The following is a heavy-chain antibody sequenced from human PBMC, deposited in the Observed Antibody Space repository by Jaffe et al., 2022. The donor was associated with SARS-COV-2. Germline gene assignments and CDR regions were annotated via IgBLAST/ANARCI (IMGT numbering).Heavy chain of an antibody. V-gene: IGHV3-30*18. CDR2: IADDGSKK. Sequence: QVQLVESGGGVVQPGRSLRLSCAASGFTFSSYGMHWLRQAPGKGLEWVAVIADDGSKKYYADSVKGRFTISRDNSKNTLYLQMNSLRTEDTAVYYCAKEKAYSGHSILDDWGQGTLVTVSS. J-gene: IGHJ4*02. CDR3: AKEKAYSGHSILDD. CDR1: GFTFSSYG. D-gene: IGHD5-12*01.